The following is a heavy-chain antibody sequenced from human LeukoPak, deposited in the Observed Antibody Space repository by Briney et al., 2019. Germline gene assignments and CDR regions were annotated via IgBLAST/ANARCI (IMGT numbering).Heavy chain of an antibody. CDR1: GYSISSGYY. D-gene: IGHD6-19*01. V-gene: IGHV4-38-2*01. Sequence: PSETLSLTCAVSGYSISSGYYWGWIRQPPGKGLEWIGGIYHSGGTYYNPSLKSRVTISVDTSKNQFSLKLSSVTAADTAVYYCARGRAVAGSGGNWGQGTLVTVSS. CDR3: ARGRAVAGSGGN. J-gene: IGHJ4*02. CDR2: IYHSGGT.